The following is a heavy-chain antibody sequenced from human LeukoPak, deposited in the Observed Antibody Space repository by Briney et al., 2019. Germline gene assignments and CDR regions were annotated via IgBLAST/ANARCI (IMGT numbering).Heavy chain of an antibody. CDR1: GFTFSSYA. V-gene: IGHV3-23*01. CDR3: ARYIRSPLYYFDY. Sequence: PGGSLRLYCAASGFTFSSYAMSWVRQAPGKGLEWVSAISGSGGSTYYADSVKGRFTISRDNSKNTLYLQMNSLRAEDTAVYYCARYIRSPLYYFDYWGRGTLVTVSS. J-gene: IGHJ4*02. CDR2: ISGSGGST. D-gene: IGHD1-1*01.